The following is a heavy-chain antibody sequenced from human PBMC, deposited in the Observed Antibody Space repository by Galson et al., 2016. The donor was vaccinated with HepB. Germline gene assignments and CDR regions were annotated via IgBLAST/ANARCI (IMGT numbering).Heavy chain of an antibody. J-gene: IGHJ5*02. Sequence: SETLSLTCSVSGGFISNNYWIWIRQPPGRGLEWIGHVYYNGNTKYNPSLNSRVTISVDLSKNQFSLKLGSVTAADTAVYYCARGASMIRAVLPRWFDPWGQGILVTVSS. CDR1: GGFISNNY. CDR3: ARGASMIRAVLPRWFDP. D-gene: IGHD3-10*01. CDR2: VYYNGNT. V-gene: IGHV4-59*12.